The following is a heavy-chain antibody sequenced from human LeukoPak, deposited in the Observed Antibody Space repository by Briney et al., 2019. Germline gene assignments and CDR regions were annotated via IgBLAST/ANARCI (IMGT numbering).Heavy chain of an antibody. CDR1: GFTFSSYW. V-gene: IGHV3-74*01. D-gene: IGHD3-22*01. CDR3: AREGGYSHAFDY. CDR2: INSDGSST. Sequence: GGSLRLSCAASGFTFSSYWMYWVRQAPGKGLVWVSRINSDGSSTSHADSVKGRFTISRDNAKNTLYLQMNSLRAEDTAVYYCAREGGYSHAFDYWGQGTLVTVSS. J-gene: IGHJ4*02.